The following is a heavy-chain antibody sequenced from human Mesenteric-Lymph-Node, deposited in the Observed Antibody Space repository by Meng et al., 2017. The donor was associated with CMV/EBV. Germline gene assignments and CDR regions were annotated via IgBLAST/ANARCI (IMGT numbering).Heavy chain of an antibody. D-gene: IGHD3-22*01. CDR2: ISAYNGNT. CDR3: ARGFRYYYDSRTYPGFDS. CDR1: GYTFTSYG. Sequence: ASVKVSCKASGYTFTSYGFSWVRQAPGQGLEGMGWISAYNGNTNYAQKLQGRVTMTTDTSTSTAYMERRSLRSDDTAVYYCARGFRYYYDSRTYPGFDSWGQGTMVTVSS. V-gene: IGHV1-18*01. J-gene: IGHJ3*02.